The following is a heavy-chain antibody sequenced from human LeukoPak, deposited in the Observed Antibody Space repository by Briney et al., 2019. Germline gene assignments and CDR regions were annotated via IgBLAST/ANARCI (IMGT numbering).Heavy chain of an antibody. J-gene: IGHJ4*02. CDR2: IWYDGSNK. D-gene: IGHD6-25*01. CDR3: ARDRAAADLDY. CDR1: GFTFSNYA. V-gene: IGHV3-33*08. Sequence: GGSLRLSCAASGFTFSNYAMHWVRQAPGKGLEWVAVIWYDGSNKFYADSVKGRFTISRDNSKNTLYLQMNSLRAEDTAVYYCARDRAAADLDYWGQGTLVTVSS.